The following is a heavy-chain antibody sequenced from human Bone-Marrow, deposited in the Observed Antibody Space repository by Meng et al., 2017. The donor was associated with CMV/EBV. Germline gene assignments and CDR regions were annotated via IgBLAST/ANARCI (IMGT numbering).Heavy chain of an antibody. D-gene: IGHD2-15*01. CDR3: ARDQVGQDVHY. CDR1: GFTVTSNY. V-gene: IGHV3-66*02. CDR2: IYSGCTT. Sequence: GGSLRLSCAASGFTVTSNYMTWVRLTPGKRLEWVSLIYSGCTTYYADSVKGRFTISSDNSKNTLYLQMNRLRADDTGVYYCARDQVGQDVHYRGQGSLVTVSS. J-gene: IGHJ4*02.